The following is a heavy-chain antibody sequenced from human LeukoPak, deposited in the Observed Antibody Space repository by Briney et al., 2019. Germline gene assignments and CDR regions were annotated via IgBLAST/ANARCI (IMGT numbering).Heavy chain of an antibody. D-gene: IGHD5-12*01. J-gene: IGHJ4*02. Sequence: PGGSLRLSCAASGFTVSSNYMSWVRQAPGKGLEWVLGISGSGGSTYYADSVKGRFTISRDNSKNTLYLQMNSLRAEDTAVYYCAKEREEVPTARGYFDYWGQGTLVTVSS. CDR1: GFTVSSNY. CDR3: AKEREEVPTARGYFDY. CDR2: ISGSGGST. V-gene: IGHV3-23*01.